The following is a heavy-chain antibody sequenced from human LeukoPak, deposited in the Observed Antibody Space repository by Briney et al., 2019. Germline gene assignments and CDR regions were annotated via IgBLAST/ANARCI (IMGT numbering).Heavy chain of an antibody. V-gene: IGHV1-46*01. CDR3: ARDVRPPRDGYYYYMDV. CDR2: INPSGGST. Sequence: GASVKVSCKASGYTFTSYYMHWVRQAPGQGLEWMGIINPSGGSTSYAQKFQGRVTMTRDMTTSTIYMELSSLRSEDTAVYYCARDVRPPRDGYYYYMDVGGKGTTVTVSS. J-gene: IGHJ6*03. CDR1: GYTFTSYY. D-gene: IGHD5-24*01.